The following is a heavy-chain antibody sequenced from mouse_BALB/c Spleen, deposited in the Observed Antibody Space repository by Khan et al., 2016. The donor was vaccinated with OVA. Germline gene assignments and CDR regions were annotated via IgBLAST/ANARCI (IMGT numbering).Heavy chain of an antibody. CDR1: GFTFSTYS. D-gene: IGHD1-1*02. CDR3: ARHLVGVMDY. V-gene: IGHV5-6*01. J-gene: IGHJ4*01. CDR2: ISSGGTYT. Sequence: EVELVESGGDLVKPGGSLKLSCAASGFTFSTYSMSWVRQTPDKRLEWVATISSGGTYTYYPDSVKGRFTISRDNAKNTLYLQMSTLRSEDTAMFYGARHLVGVMDYWGQGTSVTVSS.